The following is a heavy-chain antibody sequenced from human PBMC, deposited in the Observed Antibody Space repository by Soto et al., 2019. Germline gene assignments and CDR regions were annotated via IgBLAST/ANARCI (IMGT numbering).Heavy chain of an antibody. CDR1: GFTFSNAW. D-gene: IGHD3-10*01. J-gene: IGHJ3*02. Sequence: ESGGGLVKPGGSLRLSCAASGFTFSNAWMNWVRQAPGKGLEWVGRIKSKTDGGTTDYAAPVKGRFTISRDDSKNTLYLQMNSLKTEDTAVYYCTTGSTYYYGSGSYDAFDIWGQGTMVTVSS. CDR3: TTGSTYYYGSGSYDAFDI. V-gene: IGHV3-15*07. CDR2: IKSKTDGGTT.